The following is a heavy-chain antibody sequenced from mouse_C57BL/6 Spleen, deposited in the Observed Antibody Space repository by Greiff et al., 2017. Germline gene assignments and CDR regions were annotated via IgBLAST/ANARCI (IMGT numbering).Heavy chain of an antibody. CDR3: ARGPLITTVVAPYFDY. CDR2: FHPYNDDT. Sequence: VQLVESGAELVKPGASVKMSCKASGYTFTTYPIEWMKQNHGKSLAWIGNFHPYNDDTKYNEKFKGKATLTVEKSSSTVYLELSRLTSDDSAVYYCARGPLITTVVAPYFDYWGQGTTLTVSS. D-gene: IGHD1-1*01. V-gene: IGHV1-47*01. J-gene: IGHJ2*01. CDR1: GYTFTTYP.